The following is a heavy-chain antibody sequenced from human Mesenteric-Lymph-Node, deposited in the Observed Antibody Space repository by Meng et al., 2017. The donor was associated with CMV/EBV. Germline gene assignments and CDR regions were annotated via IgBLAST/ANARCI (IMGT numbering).Heavy chain of an antibody. Sequence: QVQLVQSEAAVKKPGASVRVSCKAAGYTFIDYYINWVRQAPGQGLEWMGRINPNSGVSNSAQNFQGRVTMTRDTSISTAYMELGRLTSDETAVYYCARDNVNPEGFDPWGQGTRVT. J-gene: IGHJ5*02. D-gene: IGHD2/OR15-2a*01. CDR3: ARDNVNPEGFDP. CDR1: GYTFIDYY. V-gene: IGHV1-2*06. CDR2: INPNSGVS.